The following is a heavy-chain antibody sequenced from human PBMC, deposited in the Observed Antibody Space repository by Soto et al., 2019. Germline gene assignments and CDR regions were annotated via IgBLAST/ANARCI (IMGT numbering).Heavy chain of an antibody. J-gene: IGHJ5*02. V-gene: IGHV1-69*06. D-gene: IGHD2-15*01. CDR3: ARDRGGYCSGSSCSNWFDP. CDR2: IIPIFGTA. CDR1: GGTFSSYA. Sequence: QVQLVQSGAEVKKPGSSVKVSCKASGGTFSSYAISWVRQAPGQGLEWMGGIIPIFGTANYAQKFQGRVTITADKSTSTAYMELSSLRSEDTAVYYCARDRGGYCSGSSCSNWFDPWGQGTLVTVSS.